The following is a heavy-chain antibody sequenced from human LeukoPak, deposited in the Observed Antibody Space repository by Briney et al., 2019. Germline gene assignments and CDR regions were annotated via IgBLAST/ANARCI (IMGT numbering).Heavy chain of an antibody. V-gene: IGHV3-21*01. D-gene: IGHD5-18*01. CDR1: GFTFSSYS. J-gene: IGHJ4*02. Sequence: GGSLRLSCAASGFTFSSYSMSWVRQAPGKGLEWVSSISSSSSYIYYADSVKGRFTISRDDAKNSLYLQMNSLRAEDTAVYYCARDSNTAMATAFDYWGQGTLVTVSS. CDR2: ISSSSSYI. CDR3: ARDSNTAMATAFDY.